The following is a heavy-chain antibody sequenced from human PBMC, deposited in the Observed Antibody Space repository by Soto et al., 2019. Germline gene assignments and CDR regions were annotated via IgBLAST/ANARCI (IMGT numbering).Heavy chain of an antibody. Sequence: RLSCAASGFTFSSYDTNWVRQAPGKGLEWVSSISSGGSTIYYADSVKGRFTISRDNAKNSLYLQMNSLRAEDTAIYYCAREYYYGSGYFDYWGQGTLVTVSS. CDR2: ISSGGSTI. D-gene: IGHD3-10*01. V-gene: IGHV3-48*03. J-gene: IGHJ4*02. CDR1: GFTFSSYD. CDR3: AREYYYGSGYFDY.